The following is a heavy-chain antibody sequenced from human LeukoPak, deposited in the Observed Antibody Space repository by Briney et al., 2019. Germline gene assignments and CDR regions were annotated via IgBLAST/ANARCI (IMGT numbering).Heavy chain of an antibody. J-gene: IGHJ3*02. CDR1: GFTFDDYA. Sequence: GGSLRLSCAASGFTFDDYAMHWVRQTPGKGLEWVSGISRNSGSIGYADSVKGRFTISRDNAKNSLYLQINSLRPDDMALYYCAHSGGQGAFVIWGQGTMVTVSS. CDR2: ISRNSGSI. CDR3: AHSGGQGAFVI. V-gene: IGHV3-9*03. D-gene: IGHD6-19*01.